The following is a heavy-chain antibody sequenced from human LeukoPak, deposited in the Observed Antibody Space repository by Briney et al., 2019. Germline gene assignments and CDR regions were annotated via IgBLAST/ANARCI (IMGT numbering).Heavy chain of an antibody. Sequence: PGGSLRLSCAASGFTFSTYWMSWVRQAPGKGLEWVANINQDGSDKYYVDSVKGRFTISRDNAKNSLYLQMNSLRAEDTAVYYCAKDDSSGSSYYFHGMDVWGQGTTVTVSS. D-gene: IGHD3-22*01. CDR1: GFTFSTYW. J-gene: IGHJ6*02. V-gene: IGHV3-7*01. CDR3: AKDDSSGSSYYFHGMDV. CDR2: INQDGSDK.